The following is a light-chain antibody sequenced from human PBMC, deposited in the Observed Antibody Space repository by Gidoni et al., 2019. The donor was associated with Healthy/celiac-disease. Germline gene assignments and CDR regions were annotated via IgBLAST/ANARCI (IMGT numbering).Light chain of an antibody. CDR1: SSDVGGYNY. V-gene: IGLV2-14*01. Sequence: QSALTQPASVSGSPGQSITISCTGTSSDVGGYNYVSWYKQHPGKAPKLMIYEVSNRPYGVSNRFSGSKSGNTASLTISGLQAEDEADYYCSSYTSSSTLEVFGTGTKVTVL. J-gene: IGLJ1*01. CDR2: EVS. CDR3: SSYTSSSTLEV.